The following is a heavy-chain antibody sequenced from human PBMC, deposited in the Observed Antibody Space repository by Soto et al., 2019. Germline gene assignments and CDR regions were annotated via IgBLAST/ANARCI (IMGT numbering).Heavy chain of an antibody. CDR2: ISISGSP. CDR1: GFTFSNYD. D-gene: IGHD3-3*01. Sequence: EVQLVESGGGLVQPGGSLRLSCAVSGFTFSNYDMHWVRQVTGKRLEWVSGISISGSPNYPDSLKGRFTISRENAENSLYLQMNSLRVGDTAVYYCARETGVPGNWYFELWGRGTLVTVSS. CDR3: ARETGVPGNWYFEL. J-gene: IGHJ2*01. V-gene: IGHV3-13*04.